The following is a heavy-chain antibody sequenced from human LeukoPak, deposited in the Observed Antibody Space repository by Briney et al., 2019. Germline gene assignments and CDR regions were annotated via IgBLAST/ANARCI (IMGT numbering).Heavy chain of an antibody. CDR3: ARVYSSGWYSDYYYYMDV. CDR1: GGTFSSYA. D-gene: IGHD6-19*01. V-gene: IGHV1-69*06. CDR2: VIPIFGTA. J-gene: IGHJ6*03. Sequence: GASVKVSCKASGGTFSSYAIGWVRQAPGQGLEWMGGVIPIFGTANYAQKFQGRVTITADNSTSTAYMELSSLRSEDTAVYYCARVYSSGWYSDYYYYMDVWGKGTTVTVSS.